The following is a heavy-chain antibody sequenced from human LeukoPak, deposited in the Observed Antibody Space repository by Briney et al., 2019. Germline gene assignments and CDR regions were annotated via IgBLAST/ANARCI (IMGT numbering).Heavy chain of an antibody. CDR1: GFTFSSYS. Sequence: TGGSLRLSCAASGFTFSSYSMNWVRQAPGKGLEWVSSISSSSSYIYYADSVKGRFTISRDNAKNSLYLQMNSLRAEDTAVYYCARGFRYSSSWYFDYWGQGTLVTVSS. V-gene: IGHV3-21*01. CDR2: ISSSSSYI. CDR3: ARGFRYSSSWYFDY. J-gene: IGHJ4*02. D-gene: IGHD6-13*01.